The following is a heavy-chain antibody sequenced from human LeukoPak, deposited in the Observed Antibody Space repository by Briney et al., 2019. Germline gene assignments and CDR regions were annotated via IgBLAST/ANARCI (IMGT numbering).Heavy chain of an antibody. CDR3: ARRGDYCSCGSCYPWWFDP. V-gene: IGHV5-51*01. D-gene: IGHD2-15*01. Sequence: AEALKISCRASAYSFTNYCIAWLRQLPGKGLQWMGLIYPSDCGTRYSASFQGQVTISADSSISTAYLQWSSLKASDTAMYYCARRGDYCSCGSCYPWWFDPWGKGTLVSVSS. J-gene: IGHJ5*02. CDR2: IYPSDCGT. CDR1: AYSFTNYC.